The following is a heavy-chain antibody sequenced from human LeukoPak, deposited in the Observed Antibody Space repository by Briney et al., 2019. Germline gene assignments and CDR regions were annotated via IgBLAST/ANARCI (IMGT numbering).Heavy chain of an antibody. V-gene: IGHV5-51*01. CDR1: GYTFTNYW. D-gene: IGHD3-22*01. CDR3: ARLFDSSGYSVDY. Sequence: GESLKISCKGSGYTFTNYWIGWVRQTPGKGLEWMGIIYPGDSDTRYRPSFQGQVTISADKSISTAYLQWGSLEASDTAMYYCARLFDSSGYSVDYWGQGTLVTVSS. J-gene: IGHJ4*02. CDR2: IYPGDSDT.